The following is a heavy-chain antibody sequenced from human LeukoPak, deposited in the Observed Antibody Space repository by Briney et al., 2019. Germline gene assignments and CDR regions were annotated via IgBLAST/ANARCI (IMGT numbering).Heavy chain of an antibody. CDR1: GFTLNSYA. D-gene: IGHD5-18*01. CDR3: AKGQGYNYGDSIDY. V-gene: IGHV3-23*01. Sequence: GGSLRLSCAASGFTLNSYAMSWIRQAPGKGLEWVSAMSGSGGSTYYADSVKGRFTVSRDNSKNTLYLQMNSLRDEDTAVYYCAKGQGYNYGDSIDYWGQGTLVTVSS. CDR2: MSGSGGST. J-gene: IGHJ4*02.